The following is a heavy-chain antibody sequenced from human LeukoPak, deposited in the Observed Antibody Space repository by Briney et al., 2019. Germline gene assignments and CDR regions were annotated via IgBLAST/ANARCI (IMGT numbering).Heavy chain of an antibody. D-gene: IGHD1-26*01. CDR2: IYSGGDT. J-gene: IGHJ4*02. Sequence: PGGSLRLSCAASGFIVSSNYMTWVRQAPGKGLEWLSVIYSGGDTYYADSVKGRFTISRDNSKNTLYLQMNSLRAEDTAVYYCARRSGEGYFDCLGQGTLVTVSS. CDR3: ARRSGEGYFDC. V-gene: IGHV3-66*01. CDR1: GFIVSSNY.